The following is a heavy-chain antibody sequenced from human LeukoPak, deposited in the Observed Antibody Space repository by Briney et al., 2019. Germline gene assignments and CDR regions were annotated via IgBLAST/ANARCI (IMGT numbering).Heavy chain of an antibody. Sequence: SETLSLTCAVYGGSFSGHYWSWLRQPPGKGLEWIGEINHSGSTNYNPSLKSRVTISVDTSKNQFSLKLSSVTAADTAVYYCATRLSNSGSAFRHWGQGTLVTVSS. CDR3: ATRLSNSGSAFRH. D-gene: IGHD2/OR15-2a*01. CDR1: GGSFSGHY. CDR2: INHSGST. V-gene: IGHV4-34*01. J-gene: IGHJ1*01.